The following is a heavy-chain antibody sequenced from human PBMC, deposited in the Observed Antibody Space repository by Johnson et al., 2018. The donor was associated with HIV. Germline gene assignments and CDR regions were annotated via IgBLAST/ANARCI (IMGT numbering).Heavy chain of an antibody. D-gene: IGHD1-26*01. J-gene: IGHJ3*02. CDR1: GFSFGDYY. Sequence: QVQLVESGGGLVQPGGSLRLSCAASGFSFGDYYMSWIRQAPGKGLEWISYISSDGSTIDYADSVKGRFTISRDNGNNSLYLQMNSLRAEDTAVYYWASAKSGSLDALDSWGQGTMVTVSS. CDR2: ISSDGSTI. V-gene: IGHV3-11*04. CDR3: ASAKSGSLDALDS.